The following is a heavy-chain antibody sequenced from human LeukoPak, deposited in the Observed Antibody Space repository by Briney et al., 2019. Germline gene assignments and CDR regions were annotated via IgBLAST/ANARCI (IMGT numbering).Heavy chain of an antibody. CDR3: ARSYYDSTGYNVFWY. CDR2: IKHDGSEK. J-gene: IGHJ4*02. Sequence: PGGSLRLSCAASGFTFSTYWMSWVRQAPGKGLEWVANIKHDGSEKYYVDSVKGRFTISRDNAKNSLYLQMNSLRAEDTALYYCARSYYDSTGYNVFWYRGQGTLVTVSS. V-gene: IGHV3-7*01. D-gene: IGHD3-22*01. CDR1: GFTFSTYW.